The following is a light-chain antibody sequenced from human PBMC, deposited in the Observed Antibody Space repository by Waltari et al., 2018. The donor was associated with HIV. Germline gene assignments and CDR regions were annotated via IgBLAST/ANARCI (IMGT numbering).Light chain of an antibody. Sequence: QSVLTQPPSASGTPGQRVTRSCSGSSSNIGSDTVNWYQQLPGTAPKLLIYSNNQRPSGVPDRFSGSKSGTSASLAISGLQSEDEADYYCAAWDDSLNGWVF. CDR3: AAWDDSLNGWV. CDR1: SSNIGSDT. J-gene: IGLJ3*02. CDR2: SNN. V-gene: IGLV1-44*01.